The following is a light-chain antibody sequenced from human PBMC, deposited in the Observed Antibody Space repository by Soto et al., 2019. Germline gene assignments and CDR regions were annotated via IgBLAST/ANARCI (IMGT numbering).Light chain of an antibody. CDR3: QKHNGVPL. CDR2: DAS. V-gene: IGKV1-33*01. CDR1: QDITNH. Sequence: DIPLTQSPSSLSASVGDRVTITCQASQDITNHLNWYQQKPGKAPNLLIYDASNLETGVPSRFSGGGSGTFFIFTINGLQPEDIATYYCQKHNGVPLFGPGTKVEIK. J-gene: IGKJ3*01.